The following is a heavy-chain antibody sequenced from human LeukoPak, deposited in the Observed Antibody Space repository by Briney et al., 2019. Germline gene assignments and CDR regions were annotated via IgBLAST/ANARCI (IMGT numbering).Heavy chain of an antibody. CDR2: ISYDGSNK. D-gene: IGHD3-22*01. CDR1: GFTFSSYA. V-gene: IGHV3-30-3*01. Sequence: GRSLRLSCAASGFTFSSYAMHWVRQAPGKGLEWGAVISYDGSNKYYADSVKGRFTISRDNSKNTLYLQMNSLRAEDTAVYYCARPQYYYDSSGPPEYWGQGTLVTVSS. CDR3: ARPQYYYDSSGPPEY. J-gene: IGHJ4*02.